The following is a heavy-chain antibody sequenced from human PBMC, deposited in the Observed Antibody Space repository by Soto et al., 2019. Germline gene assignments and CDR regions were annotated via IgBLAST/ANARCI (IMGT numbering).Heavy chain of an antibody. CDR1: GLTFSSHA. CDR2: ISGSGGST. D-gene: IGHD3-10*01. V-gene: IGHV3-23*01. CDR3: NSLSGSYYNWNYYYGMDV. J-gene: IGHJ6*02. Sequence: PGGSLRLSCAASGLTFSSHAMSWVRQAPGKGLEWVSGISGSGGSTYYVDSVEGRFTISRDNSKNTLYLQMNGLRAEDTAVYYCNSLSGSYYNWNYYYGMDVWGQGTTVTVSS.